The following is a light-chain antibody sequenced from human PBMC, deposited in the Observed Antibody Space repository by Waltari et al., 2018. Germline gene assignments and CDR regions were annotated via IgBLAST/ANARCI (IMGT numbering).Light chain of an antibody. CDR1: QTVRTTY. J-gene: IGKJ4*01. CDR2: GAS. V-gene: IGKV3-20*01. CDR3: QQYDISPLT. Sequence: IVLTQSPGTLSLSPGQRATLSCRASQTVRTTYLAWYQQKPGQAPTLVIYGASSRAACIPDRFGGSGSGTDFSLTISSLEPEDFAVYYCQQYDISPLTFGGGTKVEIK.